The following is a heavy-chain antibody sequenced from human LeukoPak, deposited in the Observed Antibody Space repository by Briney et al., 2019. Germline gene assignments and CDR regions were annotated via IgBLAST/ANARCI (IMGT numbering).Heavy chain of an antibody. CDR1: GFTFSTYG. CDR3: ARPVGTTVSVDY. Sequence: GGSLRLSCAASGFTFSTYGMHWVRQAPGKGLVWASVISPDGSTTNHAEPVKGRFTISRDNAKNTLYLQMNSLRAEDTAVYYCARPVGTTVSVDYWGQGTLVTVSS. D-gene: IGHD1-26*01. CDR2: ISPDGSTT. V-gene: IGHV3-74*01. J-gene: IGHJ4*02.